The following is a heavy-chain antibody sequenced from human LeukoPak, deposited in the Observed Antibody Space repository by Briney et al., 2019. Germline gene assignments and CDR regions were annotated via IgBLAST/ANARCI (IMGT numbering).Heavy chain of an antibody. CDR2: INPSGGST. J-gene: IGHJ4*02. CDR3: ARGGSSWESDY. Sequence: ASVKVSCKASGYTFTNYCMHWVRQGPGQGLEWMGIINPSGGSTSYAQKFQGRVTMTRDTSTSTVYMELCSLRSEDTAVYYCARGGSSWESDYWGQGTLVTVSS. V-gene: IGHV1-46*01. CDR1: GYTFTNYC. D-gene: IGHD6-13*01.